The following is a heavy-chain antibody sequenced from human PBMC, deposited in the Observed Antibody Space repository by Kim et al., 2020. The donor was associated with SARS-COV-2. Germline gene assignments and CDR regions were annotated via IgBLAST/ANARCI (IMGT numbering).Heavy chain of an antibody. CDR3: ARLYSGITIFGVVIAQYDY. D-gene: IGHD3-3*01. V-gene: IGHV5-51*01. Sequence: GESLKISCKGSGYSFTSYWIGWVRQMPGKGLEWMVIIYPCDSDTRYSPSFQGQVTISADKSISTAYLQWSSLKASDTAMYYCARLYSGITIFGVVIAQYDYWGQGTLVTVSS. CDR1: GYSFTSYW. J-gene: IGHJ4*02. CDR2: IYPCDSDT.